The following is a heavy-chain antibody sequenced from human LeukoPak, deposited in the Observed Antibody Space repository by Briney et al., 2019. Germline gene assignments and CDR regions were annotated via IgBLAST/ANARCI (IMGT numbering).Heavy chain of an antibody. D-gene: IGHD5-12*01. CDR2: ISGSDGST. V-gene: IGHV3-23*01. CDR3: AKDRRVATIPLDY. Sequence: GGSLRLSCAASGFSFSSYAMSWVRQAPGKGLEWVSAISGSDGSTYHADSVKGRFTISRDNSKNTLYLQMNSLRAEDTAVYYCAKDRRVATIPLDYWGQGTLVTVSS. CDR1: GFSFSSYA. J-gene: IGHJ4*02.